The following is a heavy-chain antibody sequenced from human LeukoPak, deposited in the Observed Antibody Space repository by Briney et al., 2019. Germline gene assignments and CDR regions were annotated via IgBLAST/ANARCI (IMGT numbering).Heavy chain of an antibody. Sequence: PSGTLSLTCTVSGGSITSRTYYWGWIRQPPGKGLEGIGSIYYSGSTYYNPSLKSRVTISVDTSKNQFSLKLSSVTAADTAVYYCARVPGSGWDGPFDYWGQGTLVTVSS. V-gene: IGHV4-39*07. J-gene: IGHJ4*02. CDR1: GGSITSRTYY. CDR2: IYYSGST. CDR3: ARVPGSGWDGPFDY. D-gene: IGHD6-19*01.